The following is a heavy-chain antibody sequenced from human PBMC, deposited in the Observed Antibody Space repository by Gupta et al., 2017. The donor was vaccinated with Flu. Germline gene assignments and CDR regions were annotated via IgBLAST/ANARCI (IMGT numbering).Heavy chain of an antibody. J-gene: IGHJ4*02. Sequence: EVQLVESGGGLVEPGGSLRLSCVASGFTFSSFWMSWVRQAPGKGLEWVANNKGDGSQRFYLDSVKGRFTISRDNAKNSLYLEMNSVRVEDTALYYCLRDFQGFWGQGTLVTVSS. CDR1: GFTFSSFW. CDR2: NKGDGSQR. V-gene: IGHV3-7*01. CDR3: LRDFQGF.